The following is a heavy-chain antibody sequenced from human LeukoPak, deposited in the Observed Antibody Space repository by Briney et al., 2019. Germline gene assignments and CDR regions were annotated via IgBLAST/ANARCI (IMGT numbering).Heavy chain of an antibody. CDR3: ARTLTTVTTRARTDFDY. D-gene: IGHD4-17*01. Sequence: ASVKVSCKSSGYTVTGYYMHWVRQAPGQGLEWMGWINPNSGGTNYAQEFQGRVTMTRDTSISTAYMELSRLRSDDTAVYYCARTLTTVTTRARTDFDYWGQGTLVTVSS. J-gene: IGHJ4*02. V-gene: IGHV1-2*02. CDR2: INPNSGGT. CDR1: GYTVTGYY.